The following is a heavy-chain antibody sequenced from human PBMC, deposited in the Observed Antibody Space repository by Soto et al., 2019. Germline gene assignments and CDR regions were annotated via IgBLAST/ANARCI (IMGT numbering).Heavy chain of an antibody. Sequence: GASVKVSCKASGYTFTSYGISWVRQAPGQGLEWMGRIIPILGKANYAQKFQGRVTITADKSTSTAYMELSSLRSEDTAVYYCARTAMVRGVIITELFFDYWDQGTLVTVSS. J-gene: IGHJ4*02. D-gene: IGHD3-10*01. CDR1: GYTFTSYG. CDR2: IIPILGKA. CDR3: ARTAMVRGVIITELFFDY. V-gene: IGHV1-69*04.